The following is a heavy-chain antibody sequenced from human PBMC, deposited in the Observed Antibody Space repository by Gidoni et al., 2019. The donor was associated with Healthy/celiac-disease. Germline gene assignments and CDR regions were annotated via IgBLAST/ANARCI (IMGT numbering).Heavy chain of an antibody. D-gene: IGHD1-26*01. CDR2: IYTSGST. Sequence: QVQLQESGPGLVKPSQTLSLTCTVSGGSISSGSYYWSWIRQPAGKGLEWIGRIYTSGSTNYNPSLKSRVTISVDTSKNQFSLKLSSVTAADTAVYYCASGGDWSGSYPGSFDYWGQGTLVTVSS. J-gene: IGHJ4*02. CDR3: ASGGDWSGSYPGSFDY. CDR1: GGSISSGSYY. V-gene: IGHV4-61*02.